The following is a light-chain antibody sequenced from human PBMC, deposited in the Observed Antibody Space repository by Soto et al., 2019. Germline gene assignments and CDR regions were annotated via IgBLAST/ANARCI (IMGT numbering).Light chain of an antibody. CDR3: QQYGNSPWT. Sequence: EIVLTQSPGTPSLSPGERATLSCRASQSVTSSYLAWYQQKPGQAPRLFIYGASSRATGIPDRFSGSGSGTDFTLTISRLEPEDFAVYHCQQYGNSPWTFGQGTKVEIK. V-gene: IGKV3-20*01. CDR1: QSVTSSY. J-gene: IGKJ1*01. CDR2: GAS.